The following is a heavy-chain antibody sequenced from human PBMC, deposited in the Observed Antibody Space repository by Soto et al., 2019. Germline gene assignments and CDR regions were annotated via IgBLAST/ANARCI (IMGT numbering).Heavy chain of an antibody. V-gene: IGHV1-2*02. CDR2: INPNSCGT. CDR3: VRANGWELPHDYFDS. J-gene: IGHJ4*02. Sequence: QVQLVQSGAEVKKPGASVKVSCKASGYTFTGYYMHWVRQAPGQGLEWMGWINPNSCGTNYAQKFQGRVTMARDTSISTVYMELSRLRSDDTAVYYCVRANGWELPHDYFDSWGQGALVIVFS. D-gene: IGHD1-26*01. CDR1: GYTFTGYY.